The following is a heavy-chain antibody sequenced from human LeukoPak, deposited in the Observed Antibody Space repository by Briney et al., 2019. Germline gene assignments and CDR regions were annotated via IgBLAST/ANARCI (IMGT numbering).Heavy chain of an antibody. D-gene: IGHD6-13*01. V-gene: IGHV1-69*05. CDR1: GGTFSSYA. CDR2: IIPIFGTA. J-gene: IGHJ5*02. CDR3: ARDGKYSSSANWFDP. Sequence: SVKVSCKASGGTFSSYAITWVRQAPGQGLEWMGRIIPIFGTANYAQKFQGRVTITTDESTSTAYMELSSLRSEDTAVYYCARDGKYSSSANWFDPWGQGTLVTVSS.